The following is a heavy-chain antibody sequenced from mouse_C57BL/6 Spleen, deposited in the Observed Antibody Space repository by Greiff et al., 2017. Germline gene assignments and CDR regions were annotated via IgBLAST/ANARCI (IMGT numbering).Heavy chain of an antibody. V-gene: IGHV1-82*01. J-gene: IGHJ2*01. CDR1: GYAFSSSW. CDR2: IYPGDGDT. CDR3: ARESPTIATGVATPYFDY. Sequence: VKLQESGPELVKPGASVKISCKASGYAFSSSWMNWVKQRPGKGLEWIGRIYPGDGDTNYNGKFKGKATLTADKSARTAYMQLSSLTTEDSAVYFCARESPTIATGVATPYFDYWGQGTTLTVSS. D-gene: IGHD1-1*01.